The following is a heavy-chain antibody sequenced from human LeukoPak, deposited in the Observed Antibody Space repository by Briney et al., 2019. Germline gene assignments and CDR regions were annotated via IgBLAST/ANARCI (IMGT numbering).Heavy chain of an antibody. CDR2: IKQDGSEK. CDR3: ARNLRYSGYDFYYYYMDV. Sequence: GGSLRLSCAASGFTFSSYWMSWVRQAPGKGLEWVANIKQDGSEKYYVDSVKGRFTISRDNAKNSLYLQMNSLRAEDTAVYYCARNLRYSGYDFYYYYMDVWGKGTTVTVSS. D-gene: IGHD5-12*01. J-gene: IGHJ6*03. CDR1: GFTFSSYW. V-gene: IGHV3-7*01.